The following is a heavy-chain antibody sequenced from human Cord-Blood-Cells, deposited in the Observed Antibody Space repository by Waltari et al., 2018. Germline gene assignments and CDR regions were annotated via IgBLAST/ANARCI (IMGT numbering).Heavy chain of an antibody. D-gene: IGHD2-21*02. J-gene: IGHJ3*02. CDR1: GGTFSSYA. CDR2: IIPICGTA. V-gene: IGHV1-69*01. CDR3: ARDTAYCGGDCYSAFDI. Sequence: QVQLVQSGAEVKKPGSSVKVSCKASGGTFSSYAISWVRQAPGQGLEWMGGIIPICGTANYAQKFQGRVTITADESTSTAYMELSSLRSEDTAVYYCARDTAYCGGDCYSAFDIWGQGTMVTVSS.